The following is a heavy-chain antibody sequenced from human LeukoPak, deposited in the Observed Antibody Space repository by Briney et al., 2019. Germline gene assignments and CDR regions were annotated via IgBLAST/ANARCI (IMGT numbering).Heavy chain of an antibody. J-gene: IGHJ4*02. CDR3: ARGITYYDFWSGYYQEYYFDY. CDR1: GGSFSGYY. CDR2: IYYSGST. D-gene: IGHD3-3*01. Sequence: SETLSLTCAVYGGSFSGYYWSWIRQPPGKGLEWIGYIYYSGSTNYNPSLKSRVTISVDTSKNQFSLKLSSVTAADTAVYYCARGITYYDFWSGYYQEYYFDYWGQGTLVTVSS. V-gene: IGHV4-59*01.